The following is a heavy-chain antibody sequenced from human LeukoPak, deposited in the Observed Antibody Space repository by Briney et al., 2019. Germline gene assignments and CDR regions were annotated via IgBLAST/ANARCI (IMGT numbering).Heavy chain of an antibody. Sequence: SETLSLTCSVSGGSISSDTYYWGWIRQPPGKGLEWIGSIYYSGSTYYNPSLKSRVTISVDTSKNQFSLKLSSVTAADTAVYYCARVSQGDGYNFDYWGQGTLVTVSS. CDR3: ARVSQGDGYNFDY. D-gene: IGHD5-24*01. J-gene: IGHJ4*02. V-gene: IGHV4-39*07. CDR1: GGSISSDTYY. CDR2: IYYSGST.